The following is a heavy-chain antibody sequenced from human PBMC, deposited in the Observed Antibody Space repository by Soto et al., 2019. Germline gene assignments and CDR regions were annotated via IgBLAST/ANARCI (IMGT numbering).Heavy chain of an antibody. D-gene: IGHD2-15*01. CDR1: GGSISSYY. V-gene: IGHV4-59*01. J-gene: IGHJ5*02. CDR3: ARASGPNWFDP. CDR2: IYYSGST. Sequence: QVQLQESGPGLVKPSETLSLTCTVSGGSISSYYWSWIRQPPGKGLEWIGYIYYSGSTNYNPSLKSRVTISVDTSKNQFSLKLSSVTAADTAVSYCARASGPNWFDPWGQGTLVTVSS.